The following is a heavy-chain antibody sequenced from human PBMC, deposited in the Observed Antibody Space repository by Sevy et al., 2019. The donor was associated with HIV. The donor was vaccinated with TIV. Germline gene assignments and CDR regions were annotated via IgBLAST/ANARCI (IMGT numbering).Heavy chain of an antibody. CDR3: ATAREYYEDNSGYFDY. Sequence: ASVVSCKVSGHTLTEISMHWVRQTPGRGLEWMGRFDPEDGETIYAQKFQGRITMTEDTSTDTAYLELSSLRSEDTAVYYCATAREYYEDNSGYFDYWGPGTLVTVSS. CDR1: GHTLTEIS. V-gene: IGHV1-24*01. CDR2: FDPEDGET. J-gene: IGHJ4*02. D-gene: IGHD3-22*01.